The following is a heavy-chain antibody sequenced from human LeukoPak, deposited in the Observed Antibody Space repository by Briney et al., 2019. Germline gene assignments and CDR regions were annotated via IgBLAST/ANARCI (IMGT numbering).Heavy chain of an antibody. CDR2: IYTSGST. CDR3: ARFSIAARPGAFDI. D-gene: IGHD6-6*01. CDR1: GGSISSGSYY. V-gene: IGHV4-61*02. J-gene: IGHJ3*02. Sequence: SQTLSLTCTVSGGSISSGSYYWSWIRQPAGKGLEWIGRIYTSGSTNYNPSLKSRVTISVDRSKNQFSLKLSSVTAADTAVYYCARFSIAARPGAFDIWGQGTMVTVSS.